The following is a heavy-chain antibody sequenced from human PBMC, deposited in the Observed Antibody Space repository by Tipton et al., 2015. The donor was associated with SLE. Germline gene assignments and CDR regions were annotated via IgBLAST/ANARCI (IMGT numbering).Heavy chain of an antibody. CDR1: GGSIRNGGYS. J-gene: IGHJ4*02. V-gene: IGHV4-30-2*01. Sequence: TLSLTCAVSGGSIRNGGYSWNWIRQPPGKGLEWIGYIYHSGSTYYNPSLKSRVTISVDTSKNQFSLKLSSVNAADTAVYYCARHGGYYFDYWGQGTLVTVSS. CDR3: ARHGGYYFDY. D-gene: IGHD4-23*01. CDR2: IYHSGST.